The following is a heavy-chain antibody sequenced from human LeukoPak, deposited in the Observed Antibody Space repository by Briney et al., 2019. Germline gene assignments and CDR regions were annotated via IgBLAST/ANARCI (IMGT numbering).Heavy chain of an antibody. CDR3: ARHPTWRAAGTPHFDY. V-gene: IGHV4-39*01. CDR1: GGSISSSSYY. CDR2: IYYSGST. D-gene: IGHD6-13*01. J-gene: IGHJ4*02. Sequence: SETLSLTCTVSGGSISSSSYYWGWIRQPPGKGLEWIGSIYYSGSTYYNPSLKSRVTISVDTSKNQFSLKLSSVTAADTAVYYCARHPTWRAAGTPHFDYWGQGTLVIVSS.